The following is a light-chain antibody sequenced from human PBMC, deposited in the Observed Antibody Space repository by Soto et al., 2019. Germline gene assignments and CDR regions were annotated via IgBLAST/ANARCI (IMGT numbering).Light chain of an antibody. V-gene: IGKV3-11*01. CDR2: DAS. J-gene: IGKJ4*01. CDR1: QSVSNY. Sequence: EIVLTQSPATLSLSPGERATLSCRASQSVSNYLAWYQQKPGLAPRLLIYDASNRATGIPARFSGSGSGTDLTLTISSLEPEDFAVNYCQQRSNWPGLTFGGGTKVEIK. CDR3: QQRSNWPGLT.